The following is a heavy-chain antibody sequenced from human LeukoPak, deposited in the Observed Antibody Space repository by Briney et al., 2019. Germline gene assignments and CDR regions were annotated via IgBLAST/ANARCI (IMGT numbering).Heavy chain of an antibody. CDR1: GGSISSGGYY. J-gene: IGHJ4*02. CDR3: ARLAFDWWFDY. D-gene: IGHD3-9*01. CDR2: IYYSGST. V-gene: IGHV4-31*03. Sequence: SQTLSPTCTVSGGSISSGGYYWSWIRQHPGKGLEWIGYIYYSGSTYYNPSLKSRVTISVDTSKNQFSLKLSSVTAADTAVYYCARLAFDWWFDYWGQGTLVTVSS.